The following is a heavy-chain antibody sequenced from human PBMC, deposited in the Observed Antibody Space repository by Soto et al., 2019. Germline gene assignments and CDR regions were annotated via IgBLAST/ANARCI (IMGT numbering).Heavy chain of an antibody. J-gene: IGHJ6*02. CDR3: ARDQRQLERRDYYYYGMDV. V-gene: IGHV1-69*08. CDR2: IIPILGIA. D-gene: IGHD1-1*01. CDR1: GGTFSSYT. Sequence: QVQLVQSGAEVKKPGSSVKVSCKASGGTFSSYTISWVRQAPGQGLEWMGRIIPILGIANYAQKFQGRVTMTAEKSTIRAYMELSRLRSEDTAVYYCARDQRQLERRDYYYYGMDVWGQGTTVTVSS.